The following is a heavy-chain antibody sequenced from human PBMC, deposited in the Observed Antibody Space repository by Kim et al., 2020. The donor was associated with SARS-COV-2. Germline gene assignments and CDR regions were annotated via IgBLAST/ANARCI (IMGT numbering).Heavy chain of an antibody. J-gene: IGHJ6*02. CDR3: ATVSYNSFHYYYGMDV. CDR2: FDPEDGET. V-gene: IGHV1-24*01. Sequence: ASVKVSCKVSGYTLTELSMHWVRQAPGKGLEWMGGFDPEDGETIYAQKFQGRVTMTEDTSTDTAYMELSSLRSEDTAVYYCATVSYNSFHYYYGMDVRGQGTTVTVSS. D-gene: IGHD3-22*01. CDR1: GYTLTELS.